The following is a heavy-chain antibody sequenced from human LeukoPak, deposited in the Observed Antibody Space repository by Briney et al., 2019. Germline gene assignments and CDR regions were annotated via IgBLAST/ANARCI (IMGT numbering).Heavy chain of an antibody. V-gene: IGHV3-13*01. Sequence: GSLRLTCAAPGFTFSSYDVHWVRQATGKGLEWVSAIGTAGDTYYPGSVKGRFTISRENAKNSLYLQMNSLRAGDTAVYYCARAVYYYDSSGYVNWYFDLWGRGTLVTVSS. CDR3: ARAVYYYDSSGYVNWYFDL. J-gene: IGHJ2*01. D-gene: IGHD3-22*01. CDR2: IGTAGDT. CDR1: GFTFSSYD.